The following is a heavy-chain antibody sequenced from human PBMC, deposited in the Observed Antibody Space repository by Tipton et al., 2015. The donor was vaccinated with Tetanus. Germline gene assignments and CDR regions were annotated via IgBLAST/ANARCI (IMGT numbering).Heavy chain of an antibody. V-gene: IGHV4-30-4*01. J-gene: IGHJ6*02. D-gene: IGHD6-19*01. CDR3: ARHSGWYNFYNGMDV. CDR2: IYYSGGT. Sequence: TLSLTCTVSGDSISSDDYSWNWIRQPPGKGLEWIGYIYYSGGTYYNPSLKSRVTMSVDTSNNQFSLRLTSVNEADTAIYYCARHSGWYNFYNGMDVWGQGTTVTVSS. CDR1: GDSISSDDYS.